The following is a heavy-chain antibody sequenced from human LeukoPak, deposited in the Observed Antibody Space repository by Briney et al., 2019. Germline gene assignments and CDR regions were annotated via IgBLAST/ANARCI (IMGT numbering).Heavy chain of an antibody. CDR3: ARVGYYYHY. CDR1: GFTFSSYW. J-gene: IGHJ4*02. V-gene: IGHV3-7*01. D-gene: IGHD3-22*01. CDR2: IKQDGSEK. Sequence: GESLKISCKGSGFTFSSYWMSWVRQAPGKGLEWVATIKQDGSEKDFVDSVKGRFTISRDNAKNSLYLQMNSLRAEDTALYYCARVGYYYHYWGQGTLVTVSS.